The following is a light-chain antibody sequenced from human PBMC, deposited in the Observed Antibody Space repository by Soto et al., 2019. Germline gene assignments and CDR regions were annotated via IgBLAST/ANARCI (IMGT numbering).Light chain of an antibody. CDR1: QSVSIN. CDR3: QQYNDWPLT. Sequence: EIVMTQSPATLSVSPGERATLSCRASQSVSINLAWYQQKPGRAPRLLISGASTRATGIPARFSGTGSGTEFTLTISSLQSEDFALYYCQQYNDWPLTFGQGTKVDI. CDR2: GAS. J-gene: IGKJ1*01. V-gene: IGKV3-15*01.